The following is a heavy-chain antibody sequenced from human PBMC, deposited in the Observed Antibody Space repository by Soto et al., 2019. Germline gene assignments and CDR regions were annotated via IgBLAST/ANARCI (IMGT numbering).Heavy chain of an antibody. V-gene: IGHV3-7*01. J-gene: IGHJ6*03. CDR1: GFTFSSYW. Sequence: GGSLRLSCAASGFTFSSYWMSWVRQAPGKGLEWVANIKQDGSEKYYVDSVKGRFTISRDNAKNSLYLQMNSLRAEDTAVYYCARDGRFLEWPPVTLYYYYYMDVWGKGTTVTVSS. D-gene: IGHD3-3*01. CDR3: ARDGRFLEWPPVTLYYYYYMDV. CDR2: IKQDGSEK.